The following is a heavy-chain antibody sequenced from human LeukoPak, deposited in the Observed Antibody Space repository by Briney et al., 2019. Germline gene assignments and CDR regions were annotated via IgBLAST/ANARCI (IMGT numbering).Heavy chain of an antibody. J-gene: IGHJ4*02. D-gene: IGHD2-21*01. Sequence: SVKVSCKASGGTFSSYAISRVRQAPGQGLEWMGGIIPIFGTANYAQKFQGRVTITADESTSTAYMELSSLRSEDTAVYYCARGVTYCGGDCYGYWGQGTLVTVSS. V-gene: IGHV1-69*13. CDR1: GGTFSSYA. CDR3: ARGVTYCGGDCYGY. CDR2: IIPIFGTA.